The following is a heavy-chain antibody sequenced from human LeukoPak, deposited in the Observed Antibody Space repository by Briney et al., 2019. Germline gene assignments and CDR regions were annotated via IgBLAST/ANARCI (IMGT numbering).Heavy chain of an antibody. Sequence: ASVKVSCKASAYTFTDYYVHWVRQAPGQGLEWMGRINPSSGDTNYAQKLQGRVTMTTDTSTSTAYMELRSLRSDDTAVYYCARDPNPHDYWGQGTLVTVSS. CDR3: ARDPNPHDY. V-gene: IGHV1-2*06. CDR2: INPSSGDT. CDR1: AYTFTDYY. J-gene: IGHJ4*02.